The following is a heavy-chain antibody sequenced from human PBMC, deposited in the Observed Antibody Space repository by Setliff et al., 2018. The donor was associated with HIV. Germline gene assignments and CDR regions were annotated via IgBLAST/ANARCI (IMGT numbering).Heavy chain of an antibody. CDR1: GFTFRTYW. V-gene: IGHV3-7*03. J-gene: IGHJ6*04. D-gene: IGHD3-3*01. Sequence: GGSLRLSCAVSGFTFRTYWMSWVRQTPGKGLEWVANIKPDGSEKYYVDSVKGRFAISRDNAKNSLSLQMNSLRADDTAVYYCARDYYGGKGTTVTVSS. CDR3: ARDYY. CDR2: IKPDGSEK.